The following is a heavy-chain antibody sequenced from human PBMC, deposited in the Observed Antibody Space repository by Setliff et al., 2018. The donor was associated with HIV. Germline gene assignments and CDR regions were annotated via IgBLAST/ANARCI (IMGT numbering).Heavy chain of an antibody. CDR2: IYHTGST. D-gene: IGHD3-3*01. V-gene: IGHV4-39*01. Sequence: KPSETLSLTCTVSGGSINSTSYYWGWIRQPPGNGLEWIGSIYHTGSTYYKPSLKSRVTISVDTSKNQFSLRLSSVAAGDTAVYYCARSIAPVASGYYYFEYWGQGTLVTVSS. CDR1: GGSINSTSYY. CDR3: ARSIAPVASGYYYFEY. J-gene: IGHJ4*02.